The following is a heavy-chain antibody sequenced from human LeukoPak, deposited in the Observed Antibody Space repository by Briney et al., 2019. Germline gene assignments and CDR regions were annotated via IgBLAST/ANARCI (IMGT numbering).Heavy chain of an antibody. V-gene: IGHV4-59*08. Sequence: SETLSLTCTVSGVSISSYYWSWIRQPPGKGLEWIGYIYYSGSTNYIPSLKSRVTISVDTSKNQVSLRLTSVTAADTAVYYCARPRIAAGWAPFDYWGQGTLVTVSS. CDR3: ARPRIAAGWAPFDY. CDR2: IYYSGST. D-gene: IGHD6-13*01. CDR1: GVSISSYY. J-gene: IGHJ4*02.